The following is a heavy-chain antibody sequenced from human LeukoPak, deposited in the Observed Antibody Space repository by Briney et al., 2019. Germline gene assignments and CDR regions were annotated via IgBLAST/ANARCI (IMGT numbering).Heavy chain of an antibody. CDR1: GFTFTSYS. J-gene: IGHJ4*02. Sequence: GGSLRLSCAASGFTFTSYSMTWVRQAPGKGLEWVSSISSSSSSIYYADSVKGRFTISRDNAKNSLYLQMNSLRAEDTAVYYCARESSGWAPCYDYWGQGTLVTVSS. CDR2: ISSSSSSI. CDR3: ARESSGWAPCYDY. V-gene: IGHV3-21*01. D-gene: IGHD6-19*01.